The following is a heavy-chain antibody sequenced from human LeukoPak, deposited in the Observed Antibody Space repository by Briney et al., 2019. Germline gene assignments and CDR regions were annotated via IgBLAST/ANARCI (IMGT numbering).Heavy chain of an antibody. V-gene: IGHV3-33*01. CDR2: IWYDGSNK. CDR3: ARDGYCTNGVCSDYGMDV. J-gene: IGHJ6*02. Sequence: GGSLGLSCTTSGFTFTNYGINWVRQAPGKGLEWVAVIWYDGSNKYYADSVKGRFTISRDNSKNTLYLQMNSLRAEDTAVYYCARDGYCTNGVCSDYGMDVWGQGTTVTVSS. D-gene: IGHD2-8*01. CDR1: GFTFTNYG.